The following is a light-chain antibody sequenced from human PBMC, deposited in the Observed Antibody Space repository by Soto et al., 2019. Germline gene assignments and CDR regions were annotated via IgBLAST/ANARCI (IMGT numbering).Light chain of an antibody. V-gene: IGKV1-39*01. CDR2: AAS. Sequence: DLQMTQSPSSLSASVGDRVTITCRASQSISRNLNWYQHKPGKAPKLLIYAASSLQNGVPSRFSGGGSETEFTLSISSLQPEDFGTYYCQQSYTTASITFGQGTRLEIK. CDR3: QQSYTTASIT. CDR1: QSISRN. J-gene: IGKJ5*01.